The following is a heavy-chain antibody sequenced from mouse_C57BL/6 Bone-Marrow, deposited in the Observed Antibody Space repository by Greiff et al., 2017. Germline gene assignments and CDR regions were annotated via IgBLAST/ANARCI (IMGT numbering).Heavy chain of an antibody. J-gene: IGHJ4*01. CDR2: IHPNSGST. Sequence: QVQLQQPGAELVKPGASVKVSCKASGYTFTSYWMHWVKQRPGQGLEWIGMIHPNSGSTNYNEKFKSKATLTVDKSSSTAYMQLSSLTSEDSAVYYCARAEFWGCITTVVPDYYDMDDWGQGTSVTVSS. CDR1: GYTFTSYW. D-gene: IGHD1-1*01. CDR3: ARAEFWGCITTVVPDYYDMDD. V-gene: IGHV1-64*01.